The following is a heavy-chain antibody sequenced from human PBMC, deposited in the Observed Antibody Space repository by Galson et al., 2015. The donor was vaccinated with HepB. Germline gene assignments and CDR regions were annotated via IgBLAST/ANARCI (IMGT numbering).Heavy chain of an antibody. D-gene: IGHD3-22*01. Sequence: QSGAEVTKPGESLKISCKGAGYGFASYWIAWVRQMPGKGLEWMGIIYPRDSDTRYRPSFQGQVTISADKSISTAYRQWSCLKDSDTTMYYCARHSYDRSGAEYYFDYWGQGTLVTVSS. CDR3: ARHSYDRSGAEYYFDY. J-gene: IGHJ4*02. V-gene: IGHV5-51*01. CDR2: IYPRDSDT. CDR1: GYGFASYW.